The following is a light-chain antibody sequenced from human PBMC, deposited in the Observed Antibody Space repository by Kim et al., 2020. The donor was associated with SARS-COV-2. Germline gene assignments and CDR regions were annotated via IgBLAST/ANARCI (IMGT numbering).Light chain of an antibody. V-gene: IGKV1D-16*01. CDR3: QQYDSYPRT. CDR2: AAS. J-gene: IGKJ1*01. Sequence: DIQMTQSPSSLSASIGDRVTITCRASQGISSWLAWYQQKPEKAPKCLIYAASSLQSGVPSRFSGSGSGTDFTLTISSLQPEDFATYFCQQYDSYPRTFGQGTRVEIK. CDR1: QGISSW.